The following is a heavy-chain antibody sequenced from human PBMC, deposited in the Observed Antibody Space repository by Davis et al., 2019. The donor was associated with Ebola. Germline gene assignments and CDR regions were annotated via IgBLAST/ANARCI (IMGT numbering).Heavy chain of an antibody. V-gene: IGHV1-69*06. Sequence: AASVTVSCKASGCTFSSYAISWVRQAPGQGLEWMGGIIPIFGTANYAQQFQGRVTITADKSTSTAYMELSSLRSEDTAVYYCARDRCSGGSCYLGGTPPDYWGQGTLVTVSS. D-gene: IGHD2-15*01. CDR3: ARDRCSGGSCYLGGTPPDY. CDR1: GCTFSSYA. J-gene: IGHJ4*02. CDR2: IIPIFGTA.